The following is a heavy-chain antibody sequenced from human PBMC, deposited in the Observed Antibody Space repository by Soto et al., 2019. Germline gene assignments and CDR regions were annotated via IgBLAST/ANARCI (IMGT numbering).Heavy chain of an antibody. CDR2: ISGSGGST. D-gene: IGHD6-19*01. Sequence: GGSLRLSCAASGFTFSSYAMSWVRQAPGKGLEWVSAISGSGGSTYYAETVKGRFTISRDNSKNTLYLQMNSLRAEDTAVFYCAKERSSGWSLDYWGQGTLVTISS. J-gene: IGHJ4*02. V-gene: IGHV3-23*01. CDR3: AKERSSGWSLDY. CDR1: GFTFSSYA.